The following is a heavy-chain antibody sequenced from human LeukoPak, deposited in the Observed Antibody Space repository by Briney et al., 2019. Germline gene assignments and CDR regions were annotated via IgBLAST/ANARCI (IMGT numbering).Heavy chain of an antibody. J-gene: IGHJ5*02. Sequence: GESLKISCKGSGYSFTSYWIGWVRQMPGKGLEWMGIIYPGDPGTRYSPSFQGQVTISADKSISTAYLQWSSLKASDTAMYYCARRGPSSGRDNWFDPWGRGTLVTVSS. CDR3: ARRGPSSGRDNWFDP. CDR2: IYPGDPGT. D-gene: IGHD6-19*01. CDR1: GYSFTSYW. V-gene: IGHV5-51*01.